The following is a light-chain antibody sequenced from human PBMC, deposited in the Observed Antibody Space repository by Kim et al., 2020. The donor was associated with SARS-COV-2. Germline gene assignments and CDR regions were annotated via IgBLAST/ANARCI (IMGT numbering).Light chain of an antibody. Sequence: ASLGDRVTITCRANQGISSWLAWYQQKPGKAPKLLIYAASTLESGVPSRFSGSGSGTDFTLTISSLQPEDFATYHCQQTHTFPYTFGQGTKLEI. CDR1: QGISSW. J-gene: IGKJ2*01. CDR2: AAS. CDR3: QQTHTFPYT. V-gene: IGKV1-12*01.